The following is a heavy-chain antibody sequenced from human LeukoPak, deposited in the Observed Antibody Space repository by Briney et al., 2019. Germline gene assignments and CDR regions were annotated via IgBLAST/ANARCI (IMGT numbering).Heavy chain of an antibody. J-gene: IGHJ3*02. CDR1: GGSISSGSYY. CDR2: IYTSGST. V-gene: IGHV4-61*02. Sequence: SETLSLTCTVSGGSISSGSYYWSWIRQPAGKGLEWIGRIYTSGSTNYNPSLESRVTISVDTSKNQFSLKLSSVTAADTAVYYCARSGGYDILTGLSGAFDIWGQGTMVTVSS. D-gene: IGHD3-9*01. CDR3: ARSGGYDILTGLSGAFDI.